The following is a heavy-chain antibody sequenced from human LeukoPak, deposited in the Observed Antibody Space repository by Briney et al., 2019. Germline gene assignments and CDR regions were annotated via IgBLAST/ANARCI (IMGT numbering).Heavy chain of an antibody. D-gene: IGHD5-18*01. CDR3: ARQAYTTMAYIDY. CDR2: ISGSGGTT. Sequence: GSLRLSCAASGFTFRSYALSWVRQAPGKGLEWVSVISGSGGTTYYADSVKGRFTISRDNSKNTLFLQMNSLRAGDTAVYYCARQAYTTMAYIDYWGQGTLVTVSS. CDR1: GFTFRSYA. J-gene: IGHJ4*02. V-gene: IGHV3-23*01.